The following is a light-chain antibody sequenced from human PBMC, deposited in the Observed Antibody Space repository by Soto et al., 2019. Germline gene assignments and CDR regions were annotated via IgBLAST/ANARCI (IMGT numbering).Light chain of an antibody. J-gene: IGLJ1*01. CDR2: EGS. CDR1: SSDVGSYNL. V-gene: IGLV2-23*01. CDR3: CSYAGSSTWV. Sequence: QSALTQPASVSGSPGQSITISCTGTSSDVGSYNLISWYQQHPGKAPKLMIYEGSKRPSGVSNRFSGAKSGNTASLTISVLLAEDAADYYCCSYAGSSTWVFGTGTKLTVL.